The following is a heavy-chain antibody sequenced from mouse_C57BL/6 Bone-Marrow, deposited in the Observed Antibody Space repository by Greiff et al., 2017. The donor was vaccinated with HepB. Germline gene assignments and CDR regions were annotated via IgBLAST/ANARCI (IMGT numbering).Heavy chain of an antibody. CDR1: GYTFTDYE. J-gene: IGHJ3*01. D-gene: IGHD2-1*01. Sequence: VQLQQSGAELVRPGASVTLSCKASGYTFTDYEMHWVKQTPVHGLEWIGAIDPETGGTAYNQKFKGKAILTADKSSSTAYMELRSLTSEDSAVYYCTGGNYEAYWGQGTLVTVSA. V-gene: IGHV1-15*01. CDR2: IDPETGGT. CDR3: TGGNYEAY.